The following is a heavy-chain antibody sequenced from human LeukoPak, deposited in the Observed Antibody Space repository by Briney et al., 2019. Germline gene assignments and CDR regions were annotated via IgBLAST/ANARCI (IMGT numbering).Heavy chain of an antibody. CDR1: GYTLTELS. CDR3: ARVSDDFWSGYPFDY. J-gene: IGHJ4*02. V-gene: IGHV1-24*01. Sequence: ASVKVSCKVSGYTLTELSMHWVRQAPGKGLEWMGGFDPEDGETIYAQKFQGRVTMTEDTSTDTAYMELRSLRSDDTAVYYCARVSDDFWSGYPFDYWGQGTLVTVSS. D-gene: IGHD3-3*01. CDR2: FDPEDGET.